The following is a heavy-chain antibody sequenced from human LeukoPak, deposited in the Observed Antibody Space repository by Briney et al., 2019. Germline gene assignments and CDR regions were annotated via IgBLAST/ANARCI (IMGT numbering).Heavy chain of an antibody. D-gene: IGHD3-16*01. V-gene: IGHV3-48*02. CDR2: ITSSSTI. Sequence: PGGSLRLSCAASGFTFTSHSMNWVRQAPGKGLEWISYITSSSTIYYADSVKGRFTTSRDNAKNSLYLQMNSLRDEDTGVYYCARGITGMAFFDYWGQGTLVTVSS. CDR3: ARGITGMAFFDY. J-gene: IGHJ4*02. CDR1: GFTFTSHS.